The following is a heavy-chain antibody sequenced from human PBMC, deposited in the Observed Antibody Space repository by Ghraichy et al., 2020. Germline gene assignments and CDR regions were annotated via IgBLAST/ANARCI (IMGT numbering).Heavy chain of an antibody. J-gene: IGHJ6*02. V-gene: IGHV4-34*01. D-gene: IGHD1-26*01. CDR2: INHSGST. Sequence: SETLSLTCAVYGGSFSGYYWSWIRQPPGKGLEWIGEINHSGSTNYNPSLKSRVTISVDTSKNQFSLKLSSVTAADTAVYYCARGGLRATRGYYYYGMDVWGQGTTVTVSS. CDR1: GGSFSGYY. CDR3: ARGGLRATRGYYYYGMDV.